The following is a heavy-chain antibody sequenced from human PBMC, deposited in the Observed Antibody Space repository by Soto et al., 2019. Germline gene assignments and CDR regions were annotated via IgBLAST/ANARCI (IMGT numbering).Heavy chain of an antibody. D-gene: IGHD1-20*01. CDR3: VGDGNNWNDFDY. V-gene: IGHV3-7*01. CDR1: TFIFSTYW. CDR2: IKRDGSET. Sequence: EVQLVESGGGLVQPGGSLRLSCADPTFIFSTYWMTWVRQAPGKGLEWVANIKRDGSETHYADSVKGRFTISRDNAKNSLYLQMNSLRVEVTAVYYCVGDGNNWNDFDYWGQGTLVTVSS. J-gene: IGHJ4*02.